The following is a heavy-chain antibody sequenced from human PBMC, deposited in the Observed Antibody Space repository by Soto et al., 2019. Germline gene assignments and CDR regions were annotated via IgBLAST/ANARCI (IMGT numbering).Heavy chain of an antibody. D-gene: IGHD5-18*01. CDR1: GYTFTSYG. CDR3: ARDRYSYGNTKPDY. CDR2: ISACNGNT. V-gene: IGHV1-18*01. J-gene: IGHJ4*02. Sequence: ASVKVSCKASGYTFTSYGISWVRQAPGQRLEWMGWISACNGNTKYAQKFQGRVTITRDTSASTAYMELSSLRSEDTAVYYCARDRYSYGNTKPDYWGQGTLVTVSS.